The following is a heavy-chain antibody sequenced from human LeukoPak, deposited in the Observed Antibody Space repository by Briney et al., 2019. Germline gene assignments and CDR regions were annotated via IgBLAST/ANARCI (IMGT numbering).Heavy chain of an antibody. J-gene: IGHJ4*02. V-gene: IGHV3-66*01. CDR1: GFTVSTNY. D-gene: IGHD3-22*01. CDR3: ARDRGYYDSGGYYLDY. CDR2: IYSGGST. Sequence: GGSLRLSCTASGFTVSTNYMNWVRQAPGKGLEWVSVIYSGGSTYYADSVKGRFTISRDNSKNTVYLQMNSLRAEDTAVCYCARDRGYYDSGGYYLDYWGQGTLVTVSS.